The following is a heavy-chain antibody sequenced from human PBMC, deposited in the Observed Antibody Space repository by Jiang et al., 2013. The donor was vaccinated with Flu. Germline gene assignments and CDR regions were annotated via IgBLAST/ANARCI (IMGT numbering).Heavy chain of an antibody. V-gene: IGHV4-59*08. CDR2: FYYSGST. J-gene: IGHJ4*02. CDR3: ARLDFTSEFDF. D-gene: IGHD3-10*01. Sequence: GSGLVKPSETLSLTCTVSGASINSYYWSWIRQPPGKGLEWIGYFYYSGSTDYNPSLKSRATISVDTSKNQFSLNLNSVTAADTAIYFCARLDFTSEFDFWGQGTLVTVSS. CDR1: GASINSYY.